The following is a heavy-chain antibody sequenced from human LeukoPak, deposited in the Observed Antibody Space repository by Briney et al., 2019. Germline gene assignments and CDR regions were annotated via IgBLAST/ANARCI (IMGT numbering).Heavy chain of an antibody. CDR1: GFTFSSYS. CDR3: ARSAIAAAGSAADY. D-gene: IGHD6-13*01. Sequence: GGSLRLSCAASGFTFSSYSMNWVRQAPGKGLEWVSYISSSSSTIYYADSVKGRFTISRDNAKNSLYLQMNSLRAEDTAVYCCARSAIAAAGSAADYWGQGTLVTVSS. CDR2: ISSSSSTI. V-gene: IGHV3-48*01. J-gene: IGHJ4*02.